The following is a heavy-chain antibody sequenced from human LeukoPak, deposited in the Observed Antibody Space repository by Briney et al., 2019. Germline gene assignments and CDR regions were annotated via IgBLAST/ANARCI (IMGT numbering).Heavy chain of an antibody. CDR1: GGTFSSYA. CDR3: ARVPPVQLDRSGDAFDI. V-gene: IGHV1-69*01. Sequence: ASVKVSCKASGGTFSSYAISWVRQAPGQGLEWMGGIIPIFGTANYAQKFQGRVTITADESTSTAYMELSSLRSEDTAVYYCARVPPVQLDRSGDAFDIWGQGTMVTVSS. CDR2: IIPIFGTA. D-gene: IGHD1-1*01. J-gene: IGHJ3*02.